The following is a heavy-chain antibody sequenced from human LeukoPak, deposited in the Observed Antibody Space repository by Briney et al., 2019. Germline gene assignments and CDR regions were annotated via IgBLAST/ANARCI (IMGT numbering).Heavy chain of an antibody. J-gene: IGHJ4*02. V-gene: IGHV4-30-4*01. CDR3: ARHYCSGGSCYFDY. CDR1: GGSISSGDYY. Sequence: SQTLSLTCTVSGGSISSGDYYWSWIRQPPGKGLEWIGYIYYSGSTYYNPSLKSRVSISLDTSRNQFSLKLSSVTAADTAVYYCARHYCSGGSCYFDYWGQGTLVTVSS. D-gene: IGHD2-15*01. CDR2: IYYSGST.